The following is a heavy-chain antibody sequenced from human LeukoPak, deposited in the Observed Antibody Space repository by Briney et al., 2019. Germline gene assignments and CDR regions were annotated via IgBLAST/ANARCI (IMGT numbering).Heavy chain of an antibody. Sequence: GGSLRLSCAASGFSFSTYWMSWVRQAPGKGLEWVVNIKHDGSEKYYVDSVKGRFTISRDNAKNSLYLQMNSLRAEDTAVYYCAKVSDRDSSGYYWGFEYWGQGTLVTVSS. V-gene: IGHV3-7*05. J-gene: IGHJ4*02. D-gene: IGHD3-22*01. CDR3: AKVSDRDSSGYYWGFEY. CDR2: IKHDGSEK. CDR1: GFSFSTYW.